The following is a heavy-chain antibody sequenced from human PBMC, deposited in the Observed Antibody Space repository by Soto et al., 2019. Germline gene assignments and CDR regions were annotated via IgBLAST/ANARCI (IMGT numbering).Heavy chain of an antibody. Sequence: ILSLTCTVSGDSIISSDFYWGWVRQPPGKGLEWIGSIFYLGSSYYNPSLKSRVTMSVDTSKNQFSLRLRSVTAADTALYFCARTYLELRKNNWFDPWGQGIMVTVSS. CDR1: GDSIISSDFY. J-gene: IGHJ5*02. CDR2: IFYLGSS. V-gene: IGHV4-39*01. D-gene: IGHD1-7*01. CDR3: ARTYLELRKNNWFDP.